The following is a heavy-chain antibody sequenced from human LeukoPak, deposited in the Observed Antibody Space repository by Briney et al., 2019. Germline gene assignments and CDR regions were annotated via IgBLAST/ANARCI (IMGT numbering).Heavy chain of an antibody. Sequence: SETLSLTCTASGGSISSYYWSWIRQPPGKGLEWIGYIYYSGSTNYNPSLKSRVTISVDTSKNQFSLKLSSVTAADTAVYYCARQYDSSGYYSFDIWGQGTMVTVSS. CDR2: IYYSGST. CDR3: ARQYDSSGYYSFDI. D-gene: IGHD3-22*01. V-gene: IGHV4-59*01. CDR1: GGSISSYY. J-gene: IGHJ3*02.